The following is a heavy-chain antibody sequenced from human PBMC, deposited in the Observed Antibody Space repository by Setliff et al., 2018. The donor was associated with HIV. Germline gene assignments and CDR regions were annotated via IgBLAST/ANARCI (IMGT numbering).Heavy chain of an antibody. CDR3: ARVRRDGNSSDD. Sequence: LSLTCTVSGGSISSGDYYWSWIRQPPGKGLEWIGYIYYSGSTYYNPSLRSRVTISLDTSKNQFSLKLSSVTAADTAVYFCARVRRDGNSSDDWGQGTLVTVSS. CDR1: GGSISSGDYY. D-gene: IGHD4-4*01. J-gene: IGHJ4*02. CDR2: IYYSGST. V-gene: IGHV4-30-4*08.